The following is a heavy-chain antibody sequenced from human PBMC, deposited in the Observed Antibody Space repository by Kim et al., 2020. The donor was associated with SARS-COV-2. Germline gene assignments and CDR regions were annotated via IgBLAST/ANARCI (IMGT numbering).Heavy chain of an antibody. J-gene: IGHJ4*02. V-gene: IGHV3-23*03. CDR3: AKVKIGSSWELFDY. D-gene: IGHD1-7*01. CDR2: IYSGGSST. CDR1: GFTFSSYA. Sequence: GGSLRLSCAASGFTFSSYAMSWVRPAPGKGLEWVSVIYSGGSSTYYADSVKGRFTISRDNSKNTLYLQMNSLRAEDTAVYYCAKVKIGSSWELFDYWGQGTLVTVSS.